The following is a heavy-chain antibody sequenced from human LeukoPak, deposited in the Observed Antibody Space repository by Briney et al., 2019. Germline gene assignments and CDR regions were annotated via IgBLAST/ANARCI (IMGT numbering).Heavy chain of an antibody. D-gene: IGHD6-13*01. CDR1: GYTFTGYY. J-gene: IGHJ4*02. CDR2: ITAYNDNT. Sequence: ASVKVSCTASGYTFTGYYMHWVRQAPGQGLEWMGWITAYNDNTYYAQKLQGRVTMTTDTSTSTAYMELRSLRSDDTAVYYCARDLRRGSSSWYVSGGDYWGQGTLVTVSS. CDR3: ARDLRRGSSSWYVSGGDY. V-gene: IGHV1-18*04.